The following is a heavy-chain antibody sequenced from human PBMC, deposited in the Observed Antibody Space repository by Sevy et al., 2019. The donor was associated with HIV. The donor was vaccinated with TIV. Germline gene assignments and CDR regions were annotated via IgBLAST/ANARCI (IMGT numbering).Heavy chain of an antibody. J-gene: IGHJ4*02. V-gene: IGHV4-39*01. CDR1: GGFISSSSNF. CDR2: IYYSGST. Sequence: SETLSLTCTASGGFISSSSNFWGWIRQPPGKGLEWIGNIYYSGSTYYTPSLKSRVTISVDTSKNQFSLELNSVTAADTAVYYCARGRYFDWFPYYFDYWGQGTLVTVSS. CDR3: ARGRYFDWFPYYFDY. D-gene: IGHD3-9*01.